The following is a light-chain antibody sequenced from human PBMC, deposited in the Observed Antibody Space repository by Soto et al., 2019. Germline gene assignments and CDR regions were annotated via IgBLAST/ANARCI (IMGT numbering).Light chain of an antibody. CDR2: AAA. J-gene: IGKJ4*01. CDR3: QQYASWPLT. CDR1: QGIRDY. Sequence: DIQMTQSPSSLSASLGDRVTIPCRASQGIRDYLAWYQQKPGKPPKLLISAAATLESGVPSRFRGSGSGTEFTLTISGLQSEDFEVYFCQQYASWPLTFGGGTKVDIK. V-gene: IGKV1-27*01.